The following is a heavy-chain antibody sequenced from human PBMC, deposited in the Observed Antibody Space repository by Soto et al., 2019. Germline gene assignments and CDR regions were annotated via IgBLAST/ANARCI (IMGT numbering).Heavy chain of an antibody. CDR2: IIPIFGTA. D-gene: IGHD5-18*01. J-gene: IGHJ5*02. V-gene: IGHV1-69*13. Sequence: GASVKVSCKASGGTFNSYAISWVRQAPGQGLEWMGGIIPIFGTANYAQKFQGRVTITADESTSTAYMELSSLRSEDTAVYYCARAEDTAMVISWFDPWGQGTLVTVSS. CDR3: ARAEDTAMVISWFDP. CDR1: GGTFNSYA.